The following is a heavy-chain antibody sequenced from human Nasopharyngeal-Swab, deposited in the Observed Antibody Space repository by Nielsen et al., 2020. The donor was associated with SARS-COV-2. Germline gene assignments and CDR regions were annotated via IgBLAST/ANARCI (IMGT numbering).Heavy chain of an antibody. J-gene: IGHJ3*02. D-gene: IGHD3-16*01. V-gene: IGHV3-21*01. CDR2: ISSSSSYI. CDR3: ARDLGDDAFDI. CDR1: GFTFSRYS. Sequence: GESLKISCAASGFTFSRYSMNWVRQAPGKGLEWVSSISSSSSYIYYADSVKGRFTISRDNAKNSLYLQMNSLGAEDTAVYYCARDLGDDAFDIWGQGTMVTVSS.